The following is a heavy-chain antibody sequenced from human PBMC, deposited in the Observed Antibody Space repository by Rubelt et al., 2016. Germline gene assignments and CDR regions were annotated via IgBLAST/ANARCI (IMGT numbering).Heavy chain of an antibody. CDR1: GGSFSGHH. J-gene: IGHJ4*02. CDR2: MYYSGST. CDR3: ARGMVASTPWTTLGY. D-gene: IGHD2-15*01. V-gene: IGHV4-59*11. Sequence: QVHLPQWGAGLLKPSETLSLTCAVYGGSFSGHHWSWIRQPPGRGLEWIGYMYYSGSTNYNPSLKSRVTMSLDTSKNQFSLKLSSVTAADTAVYYCARGMVASTPWTTLGYWGQGTLVTVSS.